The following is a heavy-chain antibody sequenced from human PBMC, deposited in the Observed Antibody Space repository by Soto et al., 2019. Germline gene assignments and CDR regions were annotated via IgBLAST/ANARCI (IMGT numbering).Heavy chain of an antibody. D-gene: IGHD6-19*01. Sequence: GGSLRLSCAASGFTFSSYWMHWVRQAPGKGLGWVSHINSDGSSTNYADSVKGRFTISRDDAKNTLYLQMNSLRVEDTAVYFCARGSGSSGWFLDWGQGTLVTVSS. V-gene: IGHV3-74*01. CDR1: GFTFSSYW. CDR3: ARGSGSSGWFLD. J-gene: IGHJ4*02. CDR2: INSDGSST.